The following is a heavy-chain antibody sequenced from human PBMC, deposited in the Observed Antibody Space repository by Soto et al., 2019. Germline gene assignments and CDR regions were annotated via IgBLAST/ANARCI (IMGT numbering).Heavy chain of an antibody. CDR3: ARTYGMDV. CDR2: ISSSGGST. CDR1: GFTFSSSA. J-gene: IGHJ6*02. V-gene: IGHV3-23*01. Sequence: PVGSLRLSCAASGFTFSSSAMNWVRQAPGKGLEWVSSISSSGGSTYYPDSVKGRFTISRDNSKNTLYLQMNSLRAEDTAVYYCARTYGMDVWGQGTTVTVSS.